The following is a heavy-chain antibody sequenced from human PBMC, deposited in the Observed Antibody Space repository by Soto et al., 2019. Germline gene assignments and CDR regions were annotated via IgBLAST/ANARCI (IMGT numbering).Heavy chain of an antibody. D-gene: IGHD6-13*01. CDR2: TYYRSKWYN. Sequence: QSQTLSLTCAISGDSVSSNSAAWNWIRQSPSRGLEWLGRTYYRSKWYNDYAVSVKSRITINPDTSKNQFSLQLNSVTPEDTAVYYCAREAVEVIWQQLVLADYYYMDVWGKGTTVTVSS. CDR1: GDSVSSNSAA. J-gene: IGHJ6*03. V-gene: IGHV6-1*01. CDR3: AREAVEVIWQQLVLADYYYMDV.